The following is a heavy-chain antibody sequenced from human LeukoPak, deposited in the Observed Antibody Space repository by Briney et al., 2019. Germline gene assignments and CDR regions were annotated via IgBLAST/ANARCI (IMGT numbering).Heavy chain of an antibody. CDR1: GGSFSGYY. Sequence: PSETLSLTCAVYGGSFSGYYWSWIRQPPGKGLEWIGEINHSGSTNYNPSLKSRVTISVDTSKNQFSLKLSSVTATDTAVYYCAREIGSSWYLSGYFDLWGRGTLVTVSS. D-gene: IGHD6-13*01. CDR2: INHSGST. CDR3: AREIGSSWYLSGYFDL. J-gene: IGHJ2*01. V-gene: IGHV4-34*01.